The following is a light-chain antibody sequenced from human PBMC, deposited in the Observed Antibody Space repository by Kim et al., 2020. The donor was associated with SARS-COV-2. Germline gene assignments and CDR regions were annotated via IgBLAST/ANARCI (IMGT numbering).Light chain of an antibody. CDR2: AAF. J-gene: IGKJ5*01. V-gene: IGKV1-8*01. CDR1: QDVSSY. Sequence: IRMTQSPSSLSASTGDRVTITCRASQDVSSYLAWYQQKPGKAPNLLIYAAFTLRSGVPSRFSGSRSGTDFTLTISWLQSEDFATYYCQQYSSYPITFGQGTRLEIK. CDR3: QQYSSYPIT.